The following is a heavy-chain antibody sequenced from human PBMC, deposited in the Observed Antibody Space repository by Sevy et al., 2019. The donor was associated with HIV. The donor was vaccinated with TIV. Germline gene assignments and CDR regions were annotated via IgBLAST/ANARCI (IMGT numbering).Heavy chain of an antibody. CDR1: GGSVSSDISY. CDR3: AKRDYGDYVDYFDP. J-gene: IGHJ5*02. V-gene: IGHV4-61*01. D-gene: IGHD4-17*01. Sequence: KASETLSLTCTVSGGSVSSDISYWNWIRQPPGKGLECIGSISYSGTTSYNPSLKSRVTISLDTSKNQFSLKVNSVTAADTAIYYCAKRDYGDYVDYFDPWGQGTLVTVSS. CDR2: ISYSGTT.